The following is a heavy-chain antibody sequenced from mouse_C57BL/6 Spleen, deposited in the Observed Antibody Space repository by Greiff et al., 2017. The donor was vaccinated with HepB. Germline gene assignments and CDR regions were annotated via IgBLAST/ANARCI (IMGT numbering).Heavy chain of an antibody. CDR2: INYDGSST. Sequence: EVHLVESEGGLVQPGSSMKLSCTASGFTFSDYYMAWVRQVPEKGLEWVANINYDGSSTYYLDSLKSRFIISRDNAKNILYLQMSSLKSEDTATYYCARDQEGSGYGYAMDYWGQGTSVTVSS. D-gene: IGHD3-2*02. J-gene: IGHJ4*01. V-gene: IGHV5-16*01. CDR3: ARDQEGSGYGYAMDY. CDR1: GFTFSDYY.